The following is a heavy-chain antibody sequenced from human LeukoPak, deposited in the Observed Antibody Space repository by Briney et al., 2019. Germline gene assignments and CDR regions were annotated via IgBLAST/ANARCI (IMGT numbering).Heavy chain of an antibody. V-gene: IGHV4-59*08. CDR3: ARSRGAVGHAEHLLH. Sequence: SQTLSLTGTVSGGSNSSYYWSWIRQPPGKGLEWIGYIFYSGSTNYNPSLKSRVTISVDTSKNQFSLKLSSVTAADTAVYYCARSRGAVGHAEHLLHWGQGTLVTVSS. J-gene: IGHJ1*01. CDR1: GGSNSSYY. D-gene: IGHD3-22*01. CDR2: IFYSGST.